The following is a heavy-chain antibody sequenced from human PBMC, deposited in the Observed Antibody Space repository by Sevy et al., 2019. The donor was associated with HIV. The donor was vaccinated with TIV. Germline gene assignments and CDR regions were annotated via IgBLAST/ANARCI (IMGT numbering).Heavy chain of an antibody. CDR2: INEDGSRL. D-gene: IGHD5-18*01. V-gene: IGHV3-7*01. Sequence: GGSLRLSCVASGFTFSDSWMTWVRQAPGKGLERIAFINEDGSRLGYVDSVRGRFTISRENTKNSLYLQMNSLRAEDTAVYVSARYSAYSELDYWGQGTLVTVSS. CDR3: ARYSAYSELDY. J-gene: IGHJ4*02. CDR1: GFTFSDSW.